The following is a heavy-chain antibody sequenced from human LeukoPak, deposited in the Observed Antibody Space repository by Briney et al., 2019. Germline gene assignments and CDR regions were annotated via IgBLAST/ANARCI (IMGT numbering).Heavy chain of an antibody. Sequence: GGSLRLSCAASGFTFSTYGMHWVRQAPGKGLEWVSSISSSSSYIYYADSVKGRFTISRDNAKNSLYLQMNSLRAEDTAVYYCARDREGYYDSSGYYERFDYWGQGTLVTVSS. D-gene: IGHD3-22*01. CDR2: ISSSSSYI. CDR3: ARDREGYYDSSGYYERFDY. J-gene: IGHJ4*02. V-gene: IGHV3-21*01. CDR1: GFTFSTYG.